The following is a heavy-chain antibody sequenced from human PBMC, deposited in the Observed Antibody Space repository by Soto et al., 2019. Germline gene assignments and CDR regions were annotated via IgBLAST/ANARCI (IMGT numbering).Heavy chain of an antibody. D-gene: IGHD2-15*01. CDR3: ARFFNPERYCSGGSCYWLVAHNAASAEYFQH. V-gene: IGHV3-11*01. Sequence: GGSLRLSCAASGFTFSDYYMSWIRQAPGKGLEWVSYISSSGSTIYYADSVKGRFTISRDNAKNSLYLQMNSLRAEDRAVYYCARFFNPERYCSGGSCYWLVAHNAASAEYFQHWGQGTLVTVSS. J-gene: IGHJ1*01. CDR1: GFTFSDYY. CDR2: ISSSGSTI.